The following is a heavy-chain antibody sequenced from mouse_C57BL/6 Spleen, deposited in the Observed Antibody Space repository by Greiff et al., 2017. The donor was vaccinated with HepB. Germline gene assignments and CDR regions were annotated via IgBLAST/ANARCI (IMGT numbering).Heavy chain of an antibody. Sequence: VQLQQPGAELVRPGTSVKLSCKASGYTFTSYWMHWVKQRPGQGLGWIGVIDPSDSYTNYNQKFKGKATLTVDTSSSTAYMQLSSLTSEDSAVYYCARRGTTGDAMDYWGQGTSVTVSS. CDR1: GYTFTSYW. CDR3: ARRGTTGDAMDY. J-gene: IGHJ4*01. V-gene: IGHV1-59*01. CDR2: IDPSDSYT. D-gene: IGHD1-1*01.